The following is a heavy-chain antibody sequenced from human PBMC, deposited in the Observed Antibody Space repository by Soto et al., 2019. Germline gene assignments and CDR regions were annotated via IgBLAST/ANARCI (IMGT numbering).Heavy chain of an antibody. CDR3: AGAFRYCRGGDCGPGGSGFDY. V-gene: IGHV1-18*01. CDR2: ISTYNGNF. Sequence: ASVKVSCKASGYTFRTYGITWVRQAPGQGLEWVGWISTYNGNFNYAHNLLGRVTMTTNKFTSTAYMELRTLGSDDPAVYYCAGAFRYCRGGDCGPGGSGFDYWGQGTPVTVSS. D-gene: IGHD2-15*01. J-gene: IGHJ4*02. CDR1: GYTFRTYG.